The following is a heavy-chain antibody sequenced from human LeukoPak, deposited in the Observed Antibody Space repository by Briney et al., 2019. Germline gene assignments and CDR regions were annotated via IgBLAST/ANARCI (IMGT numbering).Heavy chain of an antibody. Sequence: PSETLSLICTVSGRSISSSSYYWGWIRQPPGKGLEWIGRIYYSGSTYYNPSLESRVTISVDTSKNQFSLNLSSVTAADTAVYYCARLYYDSSGYYQICYFDYWGQGTLVTVSS. J-gene: IGHJ4*02. V-gene: IGHV4-39*01. CDR1: GRSISSSSYY. CDR2: IYYSGST. D-gene: IGHD3-22*01. CDR3: ARLYYDSSGYYQICYFDY.